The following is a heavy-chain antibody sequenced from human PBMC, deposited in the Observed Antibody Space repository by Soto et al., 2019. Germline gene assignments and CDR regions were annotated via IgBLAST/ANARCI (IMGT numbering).Heavy chain of an antibody. CDR1: GVTISGYW. D-gene: IGHD2-15*01. CDR2: ISSDGSRT. J-gene: IGHJ5*02. Sequence: EVQLVESGGGLVQPGGSLRLSCAASGVTISGYWMNWVRQAPGKGLVWVSHISSDGSRTDYEDSVKGRFTISRDNAMNTVHLQMNSRRVDDTAVYYRARSCCREQNWFDPWGQGTLVTVSS. V-gene: IGHV3-74*01. CDR3: ARSCCREQNWFDP.